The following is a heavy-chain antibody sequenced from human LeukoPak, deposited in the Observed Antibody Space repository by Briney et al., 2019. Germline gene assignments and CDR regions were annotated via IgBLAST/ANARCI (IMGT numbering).Heavy chain of an antibody. CDR2: IWYDGSNK. CDR3: ARVVTAVGAGNFDY. Sequence: PGGSLRLSCAASGFTFSSYGMHRVRQAPGKGLEWVAVIWYDGSNKYYADSVKGRFTISRDNAKNSLYLQMNSLRAEDTALYYCARVVTAVGAGNFDYWGQGTLVTVSS. V-gene: IGHV3-33*01. J-gene: IGHJ4*02. D-gene: IGHD1-26*01. CDR1: GFTFSSYG.